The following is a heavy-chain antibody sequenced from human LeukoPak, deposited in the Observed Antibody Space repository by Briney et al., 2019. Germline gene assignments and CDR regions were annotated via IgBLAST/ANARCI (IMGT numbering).Heavy chain of an antibody. D-gene: IGHD3-10*01. CDR3: ARDRGLWLGEDRDAFDI. CDR2: ISYSGTT. V-gene: IGHV4-39*07. Sequence: SETLSLTCTVSGDSINNNVYYWGWIRQPPGKGLEWIAIISYSGTTYYNPSLKTRATISIDTSKNKFSLKVNSVTAADTAMYYCARDRGLWLGEDRDAFDIWGQGTMVTVFS. CDR1: GDSINNNVYY. J-gene: IGHJ3*02.